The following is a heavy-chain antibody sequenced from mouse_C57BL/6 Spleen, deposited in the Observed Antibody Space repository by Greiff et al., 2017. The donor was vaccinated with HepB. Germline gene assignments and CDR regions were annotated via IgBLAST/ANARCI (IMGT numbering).Heavy chain of an antibody. CDR1: GYTFTSYW. CDR3: ARTGPSLWYFDV. Sequence: VQLQQPGAELVKPGASVKLSCKASGYTFTSYWMQWVKQRPGQGLEWIGEIDPSDSYTNYNQKFKGKATMTVDTSSSTAYMQLSSLTSEDSAVYSCARTGPSLWYFDVWGTGTTVTVSS. V-gene: IGHV1-50*01. D-gene: IGHD6-1*01. CDR2: IDPSDSYT. J-gene: IGHJ1*03.